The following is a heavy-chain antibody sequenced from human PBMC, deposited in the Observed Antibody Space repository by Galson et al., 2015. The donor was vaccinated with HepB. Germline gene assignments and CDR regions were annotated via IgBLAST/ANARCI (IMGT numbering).Heavy chain of an antibody. CDR2: ISYDGSNK. CDR1: GFTFSSYA. J-gene: IGHJ3*02. D-gene: IGHD3-22*01. V-gene: IGHV3-30*04. Sequence: SLRLSCAASGFTFSSYAMHWVRQAPGKGLEWVAVISYDGSNKYYADSVKGRFTISRDNSKNTLYLQMNSLRAEDTAVYYCARRLTMIVVVPGAFDIWGQRTMVTVSS. CDR3: ARRLTMIVVVPGAFDI.